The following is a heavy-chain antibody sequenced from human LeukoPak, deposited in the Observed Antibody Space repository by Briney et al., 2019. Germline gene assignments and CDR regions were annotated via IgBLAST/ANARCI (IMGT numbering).Heavy chain of an antibody. J-gene: IGHJ5*02. Sequence: PSETLSLTCTGSGGSISSYYWSWIRQPPGKGLEWIGYIYYSGSTNYNPSLKSRVTISVDTSKNQFSLKLSSVTAADTAVYYCARERSSSGWLNWFDPWGQGTLVTVSS. CDR3: ARERSSSGWLNWFDP. CDR1: GGSISSYY. CDR2: IYYSGST. D-gene: IGHD6-19*01. V-gene: IGHV4-59*01.